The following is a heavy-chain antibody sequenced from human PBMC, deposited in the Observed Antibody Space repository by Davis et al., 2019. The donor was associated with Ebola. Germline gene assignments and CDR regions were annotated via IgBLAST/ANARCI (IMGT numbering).Heavy chain of an antibody. J-gene: IGHJ4*02. Sequence: AASVKVSCKASGYTFTSYYMHWVRQATGQGLEWMGWMNPNSGNTGYAQKFQGRVTMTRNTSISTAYMELSSLRSEDTAVYYCARDLGRVVIGGDYWGQGTLVTVSS. CDR2: MNPNSGNT. CDR1: GYTFTSYY. CDR3: ARDLGRVVIGGDY. D-gene: IGHD3-3*01. V-gene: IGHV1-8*02.